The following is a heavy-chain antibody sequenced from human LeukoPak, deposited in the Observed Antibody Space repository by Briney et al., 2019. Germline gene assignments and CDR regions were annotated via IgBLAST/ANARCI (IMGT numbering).Heavy chain of an antibody. V-gene: IGHV1-18*01. CDR1: GYTFTSYA. CDR3: ARDPSSSGTFYDY. D-gene: IGHD6-19*01. CDR2: ISAYNGNT. J-gene: IGHJ4*02. Sequence: ASVKVSCKASGYTFTSYAISWVRQAPGQGLEWMGWISAYNGNTIYAQKFHGRVTMTTDPSTSTAYMELRSLRSDDSAVYYCARDPSSSGTFYDYWGQGTLVTVSS.